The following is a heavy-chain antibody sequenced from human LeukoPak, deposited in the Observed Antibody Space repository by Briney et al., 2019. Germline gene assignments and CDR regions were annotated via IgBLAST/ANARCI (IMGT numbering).Heavy chain of an antibody. CDR1: GGSISSYY. CDR2: IYYSGST. V-gene: IGHV4-59*01. J-gene: IGHJ5*02. Sequence: PSETLSLTCTVSGGSISSYYWSWIRQPPGKGLEWIGYIYYSGSTNYNPSLKSRVTISLDTSKNQFSLKLSSVTAADTAVYYCARVNTQWLVVNWFDPWGQGTLVTVSS. D-gene: IGHD6-19*01. CDR3: ARVNTQWLVVNWFDP.